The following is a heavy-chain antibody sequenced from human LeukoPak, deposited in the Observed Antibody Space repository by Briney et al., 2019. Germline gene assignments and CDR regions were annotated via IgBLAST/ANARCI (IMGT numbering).Heavy chain of an antibody. V-gene: IGHV1-18*01. CDR2: INPKNGNT. D-gene: IGHD6-19*01. CDR3: ARDDGYSSGSGYNWLDP. J-gene: IGHJ5*02. Sequence: ASVKVSXKASGYSFINYGITWVRQAPGQGLDWIGWINPKNGNTNYAQKLQGRVTMTTDTSTGTAYMELRSLRSDDTAVYYCARDDGYSSGSGYNWLDPWGQGTLVTVSS. CDR1: GYSFINYG.